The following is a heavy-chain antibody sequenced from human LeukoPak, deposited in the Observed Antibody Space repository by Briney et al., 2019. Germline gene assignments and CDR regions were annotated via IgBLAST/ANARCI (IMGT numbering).Heavy chain of an antibody. D-gene: IGHD2-2*02. CDR3: AKGDSCSSTSCYTPFDY. Sequence: GGSLRLSCAASGFTFSSYSMNWVRQAPGKGLEWVSSISSGGSYIYYADSVKGRFTISRDNAKNSLYLQMNSLRAEDTAVYYCAKGDSCSSTSCYTPFDYWGQGTLVTVSS. CDR2: ISSGGSYI. J-gene: IGHJ4*02. CDR1: GFTFSSYS. V-gene: IGHV3-21*01.